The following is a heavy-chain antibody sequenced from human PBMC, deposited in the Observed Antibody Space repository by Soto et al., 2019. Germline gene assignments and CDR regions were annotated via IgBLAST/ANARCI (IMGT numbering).Heavy chain of an antibody. CDR1: GFTFSPYT. J-gene: IGHJ4*02. Sequence: LILSCACSGFTFSPYTMNWFRQAPVKGLEWVSSINGRGNYIYYAESVKGRFTISRDNAKNSLYLQMDRLRAEDTALYYCVREDGKVGTNSAFDYWGLGAMVTVSS. CDR2: INGRGNYI. CDR3: VREDGKVGTNSAFDY. D-gene: IGHD1-26*01. V-gene: IGHV3-21*01.